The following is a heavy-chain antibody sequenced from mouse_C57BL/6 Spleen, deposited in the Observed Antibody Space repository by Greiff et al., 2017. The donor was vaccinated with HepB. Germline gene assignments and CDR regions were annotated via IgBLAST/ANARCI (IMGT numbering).Heavy chain of an antibody. CDR2: ISSGGSYT. Sequence: EVKLMESGGDLVKPGGSLKLSCAASGFTFSSYGMSWVRQTPDKRLEWVATISSGGSYTYYPDSVKGRFTISRDNAKNTLYLQMSSLKSEDTAMYYCARHIDYYGSDWFAYWGQGTLVTVSA. CDR1: GFTFSSYG. D-gene: IGHD1-1*01. CDR3: ARHIDYYGSDWFAY. J-gene: IGHJ3*01. V-gene: IGHV5-6*01.